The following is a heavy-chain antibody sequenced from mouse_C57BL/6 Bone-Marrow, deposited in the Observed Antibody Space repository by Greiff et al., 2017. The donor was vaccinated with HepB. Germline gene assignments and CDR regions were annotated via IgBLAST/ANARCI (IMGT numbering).Heavy chain of an antibody. D-gene: IGHD2-1*01. CDR1: GFTFSSYA. CDR2: ISSGGDYI. CDR3: TRDRGDLPFAY. Sequence: EVKLVESGEGLVKPGGSLKLSCAASGFTFSSYAMSWVRQTPEKRLEWVAYISSGGDYIYYADTVKGRFTISRDNARNTLYLQMSSLKSEDTAMYYCTRDRGDLPFAYWGQGTLVTVSA. V-gene: IGHV5-9-1*02. J-gene: IGHJ3*01.